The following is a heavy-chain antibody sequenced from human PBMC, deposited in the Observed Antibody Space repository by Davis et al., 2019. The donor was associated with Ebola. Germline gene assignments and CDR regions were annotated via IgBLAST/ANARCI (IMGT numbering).Heavy chain of an antibody. CDR3: ARVDSVTYTSLDY. CDR2: ISAYNGNT. D-gene: IGHD2-2*02. CDR1: GGTFSSYA. J-gene: IGHJ4*02. V-gene: IGHV1-18*01. Sequence: AASVKVSCKASGGTFSSYAISWVRQAPGQGLEWMGWISAYNGNTNYAQKLQGRVTMTTDTSTSTAYMELQRLRSDDTAVYYCARVDSVTYTSLDYWGQGTLVTVSS.